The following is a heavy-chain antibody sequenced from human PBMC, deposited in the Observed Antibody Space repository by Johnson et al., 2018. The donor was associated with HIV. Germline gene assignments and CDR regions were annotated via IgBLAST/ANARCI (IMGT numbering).Heavy chain of an antibody. CDR1: GFTFSNYA. J-gene: IGHJ3*01. V-gene: IGHV3-30*04. D-gene: IGHD1-26*01. CDR2: ISYDGSNK. CDR3: ARDDPRIVGETDGGES. Sequence: QMQLVESGGGMVQPGRSLRLSSAASGFTFSNYAMHWVRQAPGKGLEWVAVISYDGSNKYYADSGKGRFTISRDNSKNTLNRQMKRLRAEDTAVYYCARDDPRIVGETDGGESWGQGKRVTI.